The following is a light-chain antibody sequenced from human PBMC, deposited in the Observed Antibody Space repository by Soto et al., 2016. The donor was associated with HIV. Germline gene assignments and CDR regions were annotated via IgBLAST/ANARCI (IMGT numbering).Light chain of an antibody. Sequence: SYELTQSPSVSVSPGQAATITCSGDKLEDSYVSWYHQKPGQSPVLVVYQDNKRPSGIPERFSGSNSGNTATLTISGTQAMDEADYYCQAWDTNTVIFGGGTKLTVL. CDR1: KLEDSY. J-gene: IGLJ2*01. CDR3: QAWDTNTVI. V-gene: IGLV3-1*01. CDR2: QDN.